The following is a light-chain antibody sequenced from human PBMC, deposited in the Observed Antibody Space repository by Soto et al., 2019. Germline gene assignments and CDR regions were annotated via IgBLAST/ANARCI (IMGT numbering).Light chain of an antibody. Sequence: DIVMTQSPDSLAVSLGERATINCKSSQSVLYSANNRNYLAWYQQKPGQPPKLLIYWATTRKSGVPDRFSGSGSGTDFTLTISSLQAEDVAVYYCQQHHSTPPTFGPGTKVDIK. J-gene: IGKJ3*01. CDR1: QSVLYSANNRNY. V-gene: IGKV4-1*01. CDR3: QQHHSTPPT. CDR2: WAT.